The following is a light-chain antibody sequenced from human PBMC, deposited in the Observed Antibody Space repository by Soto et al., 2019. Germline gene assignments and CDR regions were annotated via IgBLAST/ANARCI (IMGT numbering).Light chain of an antibody. CDR3: QQSYSTPWT. CDR2: KAS. J-gene: IGKJ1*01. Sequence: DIHMTQSPSTLSASVGDRVTITCRASQSISSWLAWYQQKPGKAPKLLIYKASTLKSGVPSRFSGSGSGTDFTLTISSLQPEDFATYYYQQSYSTPWTFGQGTKVDIK. CDR1: QSISSW. V-gene: IGKV1-5*03.